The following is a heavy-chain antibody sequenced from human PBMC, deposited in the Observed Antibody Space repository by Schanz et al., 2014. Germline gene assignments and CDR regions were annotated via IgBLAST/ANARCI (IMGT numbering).Heavy chain of an antibody. J-gene: IGHJ3*02. V-gene: IGHV3-23*04. D-gene: IGHD3-10*01. Sequence: EVQLVESGGGLVQPGGSLRLSCEASGFSFGNYGMSWVRQAPGKGLEWVSGFDAHDGRAYYADSAKGRFTISRDNSKSTLYLQMNSLRAEDTAVYYCAKGRFGELSAFDIWGQGTMVTVSS. CDR2: FDAHDGRA. CDR1: GFSFGNYG. CDR3: AKGRFGELSAFDI.